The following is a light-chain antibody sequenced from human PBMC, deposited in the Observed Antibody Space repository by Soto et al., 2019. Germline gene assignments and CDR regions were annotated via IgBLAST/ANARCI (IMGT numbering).Light chain of an antibody. V-gene: IGKV3-15*01. CDR1: QSVSSN. J-gene: IGKJ5*01. CDR2: GAS. Sequence: DIVMAQSPDSLAVSLGERATLSCRASQSVSSNLAWYQQKPGQAPRLLIYGASTRATGIPARFSGSGSGTDGTLTISGRQPEDLATYYRQSYNTARPTFGQGTRLEIK. CDR3: QSYNTARPT.